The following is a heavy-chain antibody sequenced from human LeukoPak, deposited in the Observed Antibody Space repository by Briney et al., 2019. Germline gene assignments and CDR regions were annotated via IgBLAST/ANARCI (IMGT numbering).Heavy chain of an antibody. J-gene: IGHJ6*02. V-gene: IGHV3-48*03. CDR1: GFTFNNYD. CDR2: ISNTGSTI. D-gene: IGHD3-3*01. Sequence: GGSLRLSCAASGFTFNNYDMNWVRQAPGKGLEWVSYISNTGSTIYYADSVKGRFTISRDNAKNSLYLQMNSLRAEDTAVYYCARDPTILGVVRTYYYYYGMDVWGQGTTVTVSS. CDR3: ARDPTILGVVRTYYYYYGMDV.